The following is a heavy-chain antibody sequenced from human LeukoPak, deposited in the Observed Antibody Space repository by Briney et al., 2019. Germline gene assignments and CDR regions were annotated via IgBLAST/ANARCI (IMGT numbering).Heavy chain of an antibody. J-gene: IGHJ4*02. Sequence: SETLSLTCTVSGGSISSGGYYWSWIRQPPGKGLEWIGYIYHSGSTYYNPSLKSRATISVDRSKNQFSLKLSSVTAADTAVYYCARGYEDIVVVPAARPYYFDYWGQGTLVTVSS. D-gene: IGHD2-2*01. V-gene: IGHV4-30-2*01. CDR1: GGSISSGGYY. CDR3: ARGYEDIVVVPAARPYYFDY. CDR2: IYHSGST.